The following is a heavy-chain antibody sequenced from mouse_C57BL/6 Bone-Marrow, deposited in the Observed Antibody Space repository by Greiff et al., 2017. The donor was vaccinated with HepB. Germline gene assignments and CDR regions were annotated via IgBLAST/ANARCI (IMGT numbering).Heavy chain of an antibody. CDR1: GFNIKDDY. V-gene: IGHV14-4*01. J-gene: IGHJ4*01. Sequence: VKLMESGAELVRPGASVKLSCTASGFNIKDDYMHWVKQRPEQGLEWIGWIDPENGDTEYASKFQGKATITADTSSNTAYLQLSSLTSEDTAVYYCTTIHYAMDYWGQGTSVTVSS. CDR2: IDPENGDT. CDR3: TTIHYAMDY.